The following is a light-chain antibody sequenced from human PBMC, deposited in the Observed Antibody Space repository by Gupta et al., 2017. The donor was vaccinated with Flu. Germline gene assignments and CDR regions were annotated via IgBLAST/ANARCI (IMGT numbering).Light chain of an antibody. Sequence: GDVLASQYGFWYQHQPGQAPVVLIDRDSDRPAGLQERFAGSKSGATVTLTSRGVEEEDEADYYRQSVDSSGPYVFGSGTKATVL. CDR3: QSVDSSGPYV. CDR2: RDS. J-gene: IGLJ1*01. V-gene: IGLV3-25*03. CDR1: VLASQY.